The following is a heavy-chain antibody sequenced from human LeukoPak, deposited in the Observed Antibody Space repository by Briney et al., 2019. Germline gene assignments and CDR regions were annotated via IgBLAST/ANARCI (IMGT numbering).Heavy chain of an antibody. J-gene: IGHJ5*01. CDR2: VSNTGTTT. CDR3: AKTLSRYYFDS. Sequence: GGSLRLSCAASGFTFGSYAMSWVRQAPGKGLEWVSGVSNTGTTTYYAESVKGRFTVSRDNAKNTLYLQMNSPRAEDTAVYFCAKTLSRYYFDSWGQGTLVSVSS. CDR1: GFTFGSYA. V-gene: IGHV3-23*01. D-gene: IGHD3-9*01.